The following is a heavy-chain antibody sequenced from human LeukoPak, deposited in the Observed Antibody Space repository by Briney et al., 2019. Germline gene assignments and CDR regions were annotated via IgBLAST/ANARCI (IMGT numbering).Heavy chain of an antibody. CDR3: ARHKVVVAAGWFDP. J-gene: IGHJ5*02. CDR2: IYYSGST. CDR1: GGSISSYY. D-gene: IGHD2-15*01. V-gene: IGHV4-59*08. Sequence: SETLSLTCTVSGGSISSYYWSWIRQPPGKGLEWIGYIYYSGSTNYNPSLKSRVTISVDTSKNQFSLKLSFVTAADTAVYYCARHKVVVAAGWFDPWGQGTLVTVSS.